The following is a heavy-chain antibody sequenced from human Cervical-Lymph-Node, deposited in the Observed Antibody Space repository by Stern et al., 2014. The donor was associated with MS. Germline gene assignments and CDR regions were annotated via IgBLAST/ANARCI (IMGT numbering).Heavy chain of an antibody. Sequence: QMQLVQSGAEVKKPGSSVKVSCKASGGTFSSDVISWVRQGTGQGLDWMVGIIPTLGTTNYAQKFQGRVKITADESMSTAYMELSSLRSEDTALYYCATTFRWGQGTLITVSS. D-gene: IGHD3-16*01. CDR1: GGTFSSDV. CDR2: IIPTLGTT. J-gene: IGHJ4*02. V-gene: IGHV1-69*01. CDR3: ATTFR.